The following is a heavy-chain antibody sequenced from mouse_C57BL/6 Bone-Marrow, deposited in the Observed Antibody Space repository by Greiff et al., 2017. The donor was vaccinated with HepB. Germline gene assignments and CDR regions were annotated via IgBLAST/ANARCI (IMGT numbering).Heavy chain of an antibody. J-gene: IGHJ4*01. V-gene: IGHV5-4*01. Sequence: DVQLQESGGGLVKPGGSLKLSCAASGFTFSSYAMSWVRQTPEKRLEWVATISDGGSYTYYPDNVKGRFTISRDNAKNNLYLQMSHLKSEDTAMYYCARAYGNYVYAMDYWGQGTSVTVSS. CDR3: ARAYGNYVYAMDY. D-gene: IGHD2-10*02. CDR1: GFTFSSYA. CDR2: ISDGGSYT.